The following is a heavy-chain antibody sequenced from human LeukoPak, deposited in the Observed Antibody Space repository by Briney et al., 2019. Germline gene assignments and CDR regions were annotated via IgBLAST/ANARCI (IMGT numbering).Heavy chain of an antibody. J-gene: IGHJ4*02. CDR3: ARERGSGRAFDY. D-gene: IGHD3-10*01. V-gene: IGHV3-74*01. Sequence: GGSLRLSCAASGFTFSSYWMHWVRQAPGKGLVWVSRINTDGSSTSYADSVKGRFTISRDNAKNTLYLQMNSLRAEDTAVYYCARERGSGRAFDYWGQGTLVTVSS. CDR2: INTDGSST. CDR1: GFTFSSYW.